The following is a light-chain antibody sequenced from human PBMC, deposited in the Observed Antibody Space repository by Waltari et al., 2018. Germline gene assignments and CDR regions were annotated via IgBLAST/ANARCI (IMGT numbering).Light chain of an antibody. CDR1: QSVFYRSDNKNY. Sequence: DIVMTQSPDSLAVSLGERATIDCKFSQSVFYRSDNKNYLAWYKHKPGQPPKLLFYWASTRESGVPDRFSASGSGTDFTLTINNLQAEDVAVYYCQQYYRSRTFGQGTKVEIK. CDR3: QQYYRSRT. V-gene: IGKV4-1*01. J-gene: IGKJ1*01. CDR2: WAS.